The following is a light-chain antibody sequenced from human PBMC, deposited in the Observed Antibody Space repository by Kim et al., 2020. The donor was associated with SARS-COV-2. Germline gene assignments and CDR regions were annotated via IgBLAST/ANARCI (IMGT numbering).Light chain of an antibody. CDR1: QSVGGY. Sequence: EIVLTQSPATLSLSPGERATLSCRASQSVGGYLAWYQQKPGQAPRLLIYDASSRATGVPPRFTGSGSGTDFTLTISSLEPEDFAVYFCHQRGSWPPLTFGGGTKVDIK. CDR3: HQRGSWPPLT. V-gene: IGKV3-11*01. CDR2: DAS. J-gene: IGKJ4*01.